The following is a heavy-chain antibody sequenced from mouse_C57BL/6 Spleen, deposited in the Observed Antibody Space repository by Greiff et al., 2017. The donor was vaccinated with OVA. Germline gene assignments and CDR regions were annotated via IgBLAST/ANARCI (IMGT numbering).Heavy chain of an antibody. V-gene: IGHV1-64*01. CDR1: GYTFTSYW. D-gene: IGHD1-1*01. CDR3: AREGGTTVVDAMDY. J-gene: IGHJ4*01. Sequence: VQLQQSGAELVKPGASVKLSCKASGYTFTSYWMHWVKQRPGQGLEWIGMIHPNSGSTNYNEKFKSKATLTVDKSSSTAYMQLSSLTSEDSAVYYCAREGGTTVVDAMDYWGQGTSVTVSS. CDR2: IHPNSGST.